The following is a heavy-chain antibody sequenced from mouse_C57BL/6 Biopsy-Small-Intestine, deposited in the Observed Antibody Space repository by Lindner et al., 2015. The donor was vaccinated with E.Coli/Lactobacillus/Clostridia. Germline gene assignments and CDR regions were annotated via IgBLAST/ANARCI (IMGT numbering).Heavy chain of an antibody. J-gene: IGHJ2*01. D-gene: IGHD2-4*01. CDR3: ARRGDYDGFDY. Sequence: VQLQESGPELVKPGASVKISCKASGYAFSSSWMNWVKQRPGKGLEWIGRIYPGDGDTNYSGKFKGKATFTADTSSNTAYMQLSSLTTEDSAIYYCARRGDYDGFDYWGQGTTLTVSS. CDR1: GYAFSSSW. CDR2: IYPGDGDT. V-gene: IGHV1-82*01.